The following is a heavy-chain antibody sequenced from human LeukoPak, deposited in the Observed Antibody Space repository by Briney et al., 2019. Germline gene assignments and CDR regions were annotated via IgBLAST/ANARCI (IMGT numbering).Heavy chain of an antibody. CDR1: GFTFSSYS. CDR3: ARDQGGSYREFDY. CDR2: ISSSSSYI. V-gene: IGHV3-21*01. Sequence: GGSLRLSCAASGFTFSSYSMNWVRQAPGKGLEWVSSISSSSSYIYYADSVKGQFTISRDNAKNSLYLQMNSLRAEDTAVYYCARDQGGSYREFDYWGQGTLVTVSS. J-gene: IGHJ4*02. D-gene: IGHD1-26*01.